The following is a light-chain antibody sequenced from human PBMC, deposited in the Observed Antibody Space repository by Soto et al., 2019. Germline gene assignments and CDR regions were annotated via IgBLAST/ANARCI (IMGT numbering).Light chain of an antibody. Sequence: QSVLTQPPSASGTPGQRVTISCSGSSSNIGSETVNWYQQLPGMAPKLLISSDNQRPSGVPDRFSGSKSGTSASLAISGLQPEDEADYYCAAWDGSLKVSLFGGGTKLPVL. CDR1: SSNIGSET. J-gene: IGLJ2*01. CDR2: SDN. CDR3: AAWDGSLKVSL. V-gene: IGLV1-44*01.